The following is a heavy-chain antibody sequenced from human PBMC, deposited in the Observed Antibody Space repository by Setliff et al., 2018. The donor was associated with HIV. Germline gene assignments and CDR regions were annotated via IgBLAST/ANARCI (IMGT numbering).Heavy chain of an antibody. V-gene: IGHV4-38-2*02. J-gene: IGHJ5*02. CDR2: VYHSGKA. D-gene: IGHD3-16*01. CDR1: GQFISDGYY. Sequence: LSLTCTVSGQFISDGYYWGWIRQPPGKGLEWIGSVYHSGKAYYNPSLKSRVTMSADTSKNQISLMLRSMTAADAAVYYCAKHDFGEGSCFDPWGQGSLVTVS. CDR3: AKHDFGEGSCFDP.